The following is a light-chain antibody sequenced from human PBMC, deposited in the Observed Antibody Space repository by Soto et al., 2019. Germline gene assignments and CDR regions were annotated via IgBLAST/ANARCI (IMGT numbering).Light chain of an antibody. CDR3: QQYGSSSWT. CDR2: GAS. V-gene: IGKV3-20*01. Sequence: EIVLTQSPGTLSLSPWERAPFSCRPSQSVSSSYLAWYQQKPGQAPRLLIYGASSRATGIPDRFSGSGSGTDFTLTISRLEPEDFAVYYCQQYGSSSWTFGQGTKVDIK. J-gene: IGKJ1*01. CDR1: QSVSSSY.